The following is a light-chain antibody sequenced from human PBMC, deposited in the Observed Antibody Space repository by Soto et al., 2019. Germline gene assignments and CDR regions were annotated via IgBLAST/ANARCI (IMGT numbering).Light chain of an antibody. Sequence: QSALTQPPSVSGSPGQSVTISCTGTSSDVGGYNYVSWYQHHPGKAPKLMIYEVSKRPSGVPDRFSGSKSGNTASLTVSGLQADDEADYYCSSHAGSKNMVFGGGTKLTVL. CDR1: SSDVGGYNY. V-gene: IGLV2-8*01. CDR3: SSHAGSKNMV. J-gene: IGLJ2*01. CDR2: EVS.